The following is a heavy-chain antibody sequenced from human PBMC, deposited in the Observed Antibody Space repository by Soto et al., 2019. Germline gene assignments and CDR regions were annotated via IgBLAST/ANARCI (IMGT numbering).Heavy chain of an antibody. CDR1: GFTFISYF. V-gene: IGHV1-46*03. Sequence: ASVKVSCKASGFTFISYFIHWVRQAPGQGLEWMGIITPSGGSTSYAQNFQGRVTMTRDTSTSTVYMELSSLRSEDTAVYYCARDDGRVLRYFDWPPDDAFDIWGQGTMVTVSS. D-gene: IGHD3-9*01. CDR3: ARDDGRVLRYFDWPPDDAFDI. J-gene: IGHJ3*02. CDR2: ITPSGGST.